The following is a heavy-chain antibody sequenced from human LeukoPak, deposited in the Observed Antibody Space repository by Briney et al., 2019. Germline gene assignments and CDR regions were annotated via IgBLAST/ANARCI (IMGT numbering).Heavy chain of an antibody. CDR3: AREDVDYGSEKLDY. CDR1: GGTFSSYA. V-gene: IGHV1-69*06. CDR2: IIPIFGTA. D-gene: IGHD3-10*01. J-gene: IGHJ4*02. Sequence: SVKVSCKASGGTFSSYAISWVRQAPGQGLEWMGGIIPIFGTANYAQKFQGRVTITADKSTSTAYMELSSLRSGDTAVYYCAREDVDYGSEKLDYWGQGTLVTVSS.